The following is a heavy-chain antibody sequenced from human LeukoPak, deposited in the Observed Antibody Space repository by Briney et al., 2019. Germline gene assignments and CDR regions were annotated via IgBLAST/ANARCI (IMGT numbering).Heavy chain of an antibody. CDR3: ASYGSGNWFDP. Sequence: GGSLRLSCVASGFTFSSYSMNWVRQAPGKGLEWVSSISSSSSYIYYADSVKGRFTIFRDNAKNSLYLQMNSLRAEDTAVYYCASYGSGNWFDPWGQGTLVTVSS. CDR2: ISSSSSYI. D-gene: IGHD3-10*01. J-gene: IGHJ5*02. V-gene: IGHV3-21*01. CDR1: GFTFSSYS.